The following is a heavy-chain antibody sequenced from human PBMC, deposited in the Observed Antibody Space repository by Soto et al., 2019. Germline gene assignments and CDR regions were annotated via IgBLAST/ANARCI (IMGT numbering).Heavy chain of an antibody. CDR2: IVTVDSYS. CDR1: GYTFSAFW. Sequence: ESLKISCPASGYTFSAFWITWVRQMPGKGLEWMATIVTVDSYSNYILSFQSHVTNSADKSTGTAYLHWSTLEASDTAIYYCARLSTGFCNKTTCRHYFGMDVWGQGTTVTVSS. D-gene: IGHD2-15*01. J-gene: IGHJ6*02. CDR3: ARLSTGFCNKTTCRHYFGMDV. V-gene: IGHV5-10-1*01.